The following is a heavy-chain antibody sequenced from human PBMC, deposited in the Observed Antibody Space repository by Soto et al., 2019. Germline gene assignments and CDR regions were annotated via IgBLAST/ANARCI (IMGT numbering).Heavy chain of an antibody. CDR3: AKDPYSSAWYGLRYFQQ. J-gene: IGHJ1*01. CDR1: GFTFIRNA. V-gene: IGHV3-30*18. Sequence: GESLKISCAASGFTFIRNAIHWVRQAPGKGLEWVAVISYDGSNKYYADSVKGRFTISRDNSMNTLYLQMNSLRAEDTAVYYCAKDPYSSAWYGLRYFQQWGQGTLVTVSS. CDR2: ISYDGSNK. D-gene: IGHD6-19*01.